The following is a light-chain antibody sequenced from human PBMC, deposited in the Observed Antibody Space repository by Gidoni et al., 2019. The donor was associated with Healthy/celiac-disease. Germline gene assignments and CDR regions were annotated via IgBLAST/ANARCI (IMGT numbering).Light chain of an antibody. V-gene: IGKV1-27*01. CDR2: AAS. Sequence: DLQITQSPSSLSASVGDRVTITCRASQGISNYLAWYQQKPGKVPKLLIYAASNLQSGVPSRFSGSGSGTDFTLTISSLQPEDVATYYCQKYNSALWTFGQGTKVEIK. CDR3: QKYNSALWT. J-gene: IGKJ1*01. CDR1: QGISNY.